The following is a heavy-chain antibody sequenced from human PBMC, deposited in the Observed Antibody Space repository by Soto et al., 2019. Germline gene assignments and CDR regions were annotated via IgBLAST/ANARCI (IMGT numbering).Heavy chain of an antibody. Sequence: SVKVSCKASGYSFSSHAITWVRQAPGQGLEWMGGIFPVFGTPSYAQKFQGRVTISADKSTNTSYLELRSLRSEDTAVYYCARGGALSTSWYWGDGLDSWGQGTQVTVSS. J-gene: IGHJ4*02. D-gene: IGHD6-13*01. CDR2: IFPVFGTP. CDR3: ARGGALSTSWYWGDGLDS. CDR1: GYSFSSHA. V-gene: IGHV1-69*06.